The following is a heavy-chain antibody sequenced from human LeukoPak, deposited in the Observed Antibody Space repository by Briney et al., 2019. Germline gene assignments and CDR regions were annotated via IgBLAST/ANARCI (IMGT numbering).Heavy chain of an antibody. D-gene: IGHD5-18*01. CDR2: IYYTGNT. J-gene: IGHJ4*02. Sequence: SETLSLTCTVSGGSISNYWSWIRQSPGKGLEWIGYIYYTGNTNYNPSLESRVIISVDTSKNQFSLKLSSVTAADTAVYYCARGDYVDTAMVFDYWGQGTLVTVSS. CDR3: ARGDYVDTAMVFDY. CDR1: GGSISNY. V-gene: IGHV4-59*08.